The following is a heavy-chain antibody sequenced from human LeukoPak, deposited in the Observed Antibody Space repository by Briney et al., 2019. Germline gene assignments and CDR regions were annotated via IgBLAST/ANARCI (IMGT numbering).Heavy chain of an antibody. J-gene: IGHJ4*02. D-gene: IGHD6-19*01. V-gene: IGHV1-3*01. Sequence: ASVKVSCKASGGTFSSYAISWVRQAPGQGLEWMGWINAGNGNTKYSQKFQGRVTITRDTSASTAYMELSSLRSEDTAVYYCARGQQWPRQYWGQGTLVTVSS. CDR2: INAGNGNT. CDR1: GGTFSSYA. CDR3: ARGQQWPRQY.